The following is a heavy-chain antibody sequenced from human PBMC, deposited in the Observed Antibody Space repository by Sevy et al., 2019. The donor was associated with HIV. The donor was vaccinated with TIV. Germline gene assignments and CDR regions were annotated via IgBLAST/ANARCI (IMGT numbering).Heavy chain of an antibody. V-gene: IGHV3-21*01. CDR2: ISSSSSYI. D-gene: IGHD4-17*01. CDR3: ARDAVRSHGDVGGDY. Sequence: GGSLRLSCAASGFTFSSYSMNWVRQAPGKGLEWVSSISSSSSYIYYADSVKGRFTISRDNAKNSLYLQMNSLRAEDTAVYYCARDAVRSHGDVGGDYWDQGTLVTVSS. J-gene: IGHJ4*02. CDR1: GFTFSSYS.